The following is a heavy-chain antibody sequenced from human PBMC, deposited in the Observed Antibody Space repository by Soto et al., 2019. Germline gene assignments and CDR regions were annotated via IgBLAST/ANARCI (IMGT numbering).Heavy chain of an antibody. D-gene: IGHD7-27*01. CDR1: GFTFSSYA. Sequence: EVQLLESGGGLVQPGGSLRLSCAASGFTFSSYAMSWVRQAPGKGLEWVSAISGSGGSTYYADSVKGRFTISRDNSKNTLYLQLNSLRAEDTAVYYCAKDPSTDVIPGDAVDIWGQGTMVTVSS. V-gene: IGHV3-23*01. CDR3: AKDPSTDVIPGDAVDI. J-gene: IGHJ3*02. CDR2: ISGSGGST.